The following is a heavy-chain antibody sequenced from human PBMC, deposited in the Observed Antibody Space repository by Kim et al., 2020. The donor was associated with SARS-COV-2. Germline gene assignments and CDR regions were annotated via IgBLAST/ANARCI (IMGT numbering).Heavy chain of an antibody. D-gene: IGHD2-15*01. J-gene: IGHJ4*02. CDR2: IYNSVNT. CDR1: GRSISSSY. V-gene: IGHV4-59*01. Sequence: SETLSLTCTVSGRSISSSYWSWIRQTPGKELEWVGYIYNSVNTDYNPSLESRVTISIDTSKNQFSLNLNSVTAADTAIYYCARGPYSRPDYLDYWGQGILVTVSS. CDR3: ARGPYSRPDYLDY.